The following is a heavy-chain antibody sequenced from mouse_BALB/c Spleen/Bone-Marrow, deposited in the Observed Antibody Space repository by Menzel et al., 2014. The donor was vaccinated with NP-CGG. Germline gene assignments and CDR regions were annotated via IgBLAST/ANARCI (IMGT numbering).Heavy chain of an antibody. J-gene: IGHJ1*01. V-gene: IGHV2-5*01. CDR1: GFSLTSYG. CDR2: IWRGGST. Sequence: QVHVKQSGPGLVQPSQSLPITCTVSGFSLTSYGVHWVRQSPGKGLEWLGVIWRGGSTDYNAAFMSRLSITKDNSKSQVFFKINSLKDDDTAIYYCAKNQGSFYYGSSHWYFDVWGAGTTVTVSS. D-gene: IGHD1-1*01. CDR3: AKNQGSFYYGSSHWYFDV.